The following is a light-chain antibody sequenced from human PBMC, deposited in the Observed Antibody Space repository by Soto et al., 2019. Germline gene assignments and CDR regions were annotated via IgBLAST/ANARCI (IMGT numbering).Light chain of an antibody. CDR3: QQYNNWPRT. V-gene: IGKV3D-15*01. CDR2: GAS. CDR1: QSVSSSY. J-gene: IGKJ3*01. Sequence: EIVLTQSPGTLSLSPVERATLSCMASQSVSSSYLAWYQQKPGQAPRLLIYGASSRATGIPARFSGSGSGTEFTLTISSLQSEDFAVYYCQQYNNWPRTFGPGTKVDIK.